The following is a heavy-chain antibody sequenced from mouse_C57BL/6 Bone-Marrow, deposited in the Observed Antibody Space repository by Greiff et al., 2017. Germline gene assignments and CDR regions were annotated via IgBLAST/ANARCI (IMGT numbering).Heavy chain of an antibody. D-gene: IGHD2-4*01. Sequence: QVQLQQSGAELVRPGTSVKVSCKASGYAFTNYLIEWVKQRPGQGLEWIGVINPGSGGTNYNEKFKGKATLTADKSPSTAYMQLSSLTSEDSAVYFSARHYDYDVDYFDYWGQGTTLTVSS. J-gene: IGHJ2*01. V-gene: IGHV1-54*01. CDR1: GYAFTNYL. CDR2: INPGSGGT. CDR3: ARHYDYDVDYFDY.